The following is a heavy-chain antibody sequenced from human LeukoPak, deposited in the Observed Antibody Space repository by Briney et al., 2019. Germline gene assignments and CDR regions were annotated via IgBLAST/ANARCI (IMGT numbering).Heavy chain of an antibody. V-gene: IGHV3-73*01. CDR2: IRSKANNYAT. CDR1: GFFFSGSA. CDR3: TRGTYLTGEGPIDY. Sequence: GGSLRLSCAASGFFFSGSAMHWVRQASGKGLEWVGRIRSKANNYATTYAASVEGRFTISRDDSENTAYLQMNSLKTEDAAVYYCTRGTYLTGEGPIDYWGQGTLVSVSS. D-gene: IGHD7-27*01. J-gene: IGHJ4*02.